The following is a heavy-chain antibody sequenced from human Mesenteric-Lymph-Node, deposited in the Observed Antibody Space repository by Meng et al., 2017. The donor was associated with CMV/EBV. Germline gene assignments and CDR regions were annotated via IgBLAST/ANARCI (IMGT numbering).Heavy chain of an antibody. V-gene: IGHV3-48*04. CDR2: ISTSDTTV. CDR3: ARFYYDSSDYYHFDH. D-gene: IGHD3-22*01. CDR1: GFTFSSYS. Sequence: GGSLRLSCAASGFTFSSYSMNWVRQAPGKGLEWVSYISTSDTTVYYADSVKGRFTISRDNAKNSLYLQMNSLRAEDTAVYYCARFYYDSSDYYHFDHWGQGTLVTVSS. J-gene: IGHJ4*02.